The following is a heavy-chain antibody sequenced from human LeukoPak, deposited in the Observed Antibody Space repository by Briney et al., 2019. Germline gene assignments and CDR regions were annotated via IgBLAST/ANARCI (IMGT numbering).Heavy chain of an antibody. V-gene: IGHV4-30-4*07. Sequence: PSQTLSLTCAVSGGSISSGGYSWSWIRQPPGKGPEWIGCIYDSGSTFYNPSLESRVTITVDTSKNQFSLNLGSVTAANTAVYYCARSHHYFDSRAPPYYFDYWGQGTLVTVSS. CDR2: IYDSGST. J-gene: IGHJ4*02. D-gene: IGHD3-22*01. CDR1: GGSISSGGYS. CDR3: ARSHHYFDSRAPPYYFDY.